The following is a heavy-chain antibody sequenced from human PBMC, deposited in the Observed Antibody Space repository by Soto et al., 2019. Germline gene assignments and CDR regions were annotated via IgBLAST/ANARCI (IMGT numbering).Heavy chain of an antibody. J-gene: IGHJ6*02. V-gene: IGHV4-30-4*01. CDR3: ARAAQGYYYAMDV. Sequence: QVQLQESGPGLLKPSQTLSLTCTVSGGSISSRDYYWSWIRQPPGKGLEWIGYIFYSGSTYYNPSLKSRVTISVDTSKNQFSPRLSSVTAADTAVYYCARAAQGYYYAMDVWGQGTTVTVSS. CDR2: IFYSGST. CDR1: GGSISSRDYY.